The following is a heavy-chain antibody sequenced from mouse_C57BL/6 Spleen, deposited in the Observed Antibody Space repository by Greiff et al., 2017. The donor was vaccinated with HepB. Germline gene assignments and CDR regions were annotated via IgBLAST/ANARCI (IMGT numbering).Heavy chain of an antibody. V-gene: IGHV5-16*01. Sequence: EVNLVESEGGLVQPGRSMKLSCTASGFTFSDYYMAWVRQVPEKGLEWVANINYDGSSTYYLDSLKSRFIISRDNAKNILYLQMSSLKSEDTATYYCARGGAHYYAMDYWGQGTSVTVSS. CDR3: ARGGAHYYAMDY. J-gene: IGHJ4*01. CDR1: GFTFSDYY. D-gene: IGHD3-1*01. CDR2: INYDGSST.